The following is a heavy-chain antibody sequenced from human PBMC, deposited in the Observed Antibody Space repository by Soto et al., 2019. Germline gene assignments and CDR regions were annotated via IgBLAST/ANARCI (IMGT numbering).Heavy chain of an antibody. D-gene: IGHD6-13*01. Sequence: EVQLLESGGGLVQPGGSLRLSCAASGFTFSSYAMSWVRQAPGKGLEWVSAISGSGGSTYYGDSVKGRFTISRDNSKNTLYLQMNSLRAEDTAVYYCAKDRIAADSFDYWGQGTLVTVSS. J-gene: IGHJ4*02. CDR3: AKDRIAADSFDY. V-gene: IGHV3-23*01. CDR2: ISGSGGST. CDR1: GFTFSSYA.